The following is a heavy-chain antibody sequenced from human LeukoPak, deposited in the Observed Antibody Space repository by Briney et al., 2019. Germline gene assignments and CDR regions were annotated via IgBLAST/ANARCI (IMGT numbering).Heavy chain of an antibody. CDR2: VNWNGGRT. Sequence: GSLRLSCAASGFSFDNYGMSWVRQVPGKGLEWVAGVNWNGGRTGYVDSVKGRFTISRDNAKKSLDLRMNSLRAEDTAVYYCAKDLGFLSPSSPLYLFDYWGQGTLVTVSS. V-gene: IGHV3-20*04. CDR1: GFSFDNYG. CDR3: AKDLGFLSPSSPLYLFDY. D-gene: IGHD6-13*01. J-gene: IGHJ4*02.